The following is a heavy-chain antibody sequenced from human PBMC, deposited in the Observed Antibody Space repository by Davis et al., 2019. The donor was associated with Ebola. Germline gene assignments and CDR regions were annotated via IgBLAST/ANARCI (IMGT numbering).Heavy chain of an antibody. CDR1: GFTFSSYE. CDR3: TRAEIVVVAQNGMDV. J-gene: IGHJ6*02. V-gene: IGHV3-48*03. CDR2: ISSSGSTI. D-gene: IGHD3-22*01. Sequence: GGSLRLSCAASGFTFSSYEMNWVRQAPGKGLEWVSYISSSGSTIYYADSVKGRFTISRDNSKNMLYLQMNSLRAEDTAVYYCTRAEIVVVAQNGMDVWGQGTTVTVSS.